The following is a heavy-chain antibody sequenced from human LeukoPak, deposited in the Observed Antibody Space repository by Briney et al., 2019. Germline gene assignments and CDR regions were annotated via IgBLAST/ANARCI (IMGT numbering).Heavy chain of an antibody. CDR2: ISGGASSI. V-gene: IGHV3-48*01. Sequence: GGSLRLSCVVSGFAFSDYSMNWVRQAPGKGLEWISHISGGASSIYYADSVKGRFTISRDNSKNTLYLQTNSLRAEDTAVYYCASPWESDAFDIWGQGTMVTVSS. J-gene: IGHJ3*02. CDR1: GFAFSDYS. D-gene: IGHD1-26*01. CDR3: ASPWESDAFDI.